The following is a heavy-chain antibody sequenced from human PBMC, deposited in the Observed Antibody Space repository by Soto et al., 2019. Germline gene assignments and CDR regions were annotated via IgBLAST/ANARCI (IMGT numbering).Heavy chain of an antibody. Sequence: GESLKISCKGPGHLFNNHWIGWVRQTPGKGLEWMGLIFTRDPETRTSPSFQGHVSFSVDNSINTVYLQWTSLKTTDTGIYFCARGYFDSGHGYDLWGQGTLVTVSS. CDR1: GHLFNNHW. V-gene: IGHV5-51*01. CDR3: ARGYFDSGHGYDL. D-gene: IGHD3-10*01. J-gene: IGHJ5*02. CDR2: IFTRDPET.